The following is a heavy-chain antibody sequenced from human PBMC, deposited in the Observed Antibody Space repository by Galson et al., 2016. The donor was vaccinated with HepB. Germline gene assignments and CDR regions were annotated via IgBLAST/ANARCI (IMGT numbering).Heavy chain of an antibody. CDR2: ILRDGRNK. J-gene: IGHJ4*02. Sequence: SLRLSCAASGFTFSDYHMHWARQAPGKGLEWVAVILRDGRNKYYGDYVTGRFTISRDNVKNSLYLEMNSLRAEDTALYYCVKDRPYRCSSSTCYWEFDYWGQGTLVTVSA. CDR3: VKDRPYRCSSSTCYWEFDY. D-gene: IGHD2-2*01. V-gene: IGHV3-30*18. CDR1: GFTFSDYH.